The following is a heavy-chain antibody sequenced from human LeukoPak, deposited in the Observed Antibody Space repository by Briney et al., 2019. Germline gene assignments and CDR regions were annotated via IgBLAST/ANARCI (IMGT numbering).Heavy chain of an antibody. CDR1: GFTFSSHD. D-gene: IGHD5-12*01. Sequence: GGSLRLSCAASGFTFSSHDMHWVRQAAGKGLEWVSGFIPAGDRYYAESVKGRFTISRDNAKNTLYLQMNRLRAEDTAVYYCARWGLRSGDYWGQGTLVTVSS. CDR2: FIPAGDR. V-gene: IGHV3-13*04. J-gene: IGHJ4*02. CDR3: ARWGLRSGDY.